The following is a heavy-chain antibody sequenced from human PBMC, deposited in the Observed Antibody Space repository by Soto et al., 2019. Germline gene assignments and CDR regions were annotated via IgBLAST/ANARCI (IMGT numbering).Heavy chain of an antibody. CDR2: ISSSSSTI. CDR3: ARDRKRNYDILTGDYYYYGMDV. J-gene: IGHJ6*02. D-gene: IGHD3-9*01. CDR1: GFTFSSYS. Sequence: GGSLRLSCAASGFTFSSYSMNWVRQAPGKGLEWVSYISSSSSTIYYADSVKGRFTISRDNAKNSLYLQMNSLRDEDTAVYYCARDRKRNYDILTGDYYYYGMDVWGQGTTVTVSS. V-gene: IGHV3-48*02.